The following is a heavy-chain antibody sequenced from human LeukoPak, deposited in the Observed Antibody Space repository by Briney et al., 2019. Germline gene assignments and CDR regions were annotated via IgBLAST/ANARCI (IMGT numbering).Heavy chain of an antibody. D-gene: IGHD2-2*01. Sequence: MTSQTLSLTCTVSGGSISSGGYYWSWIRQHPGKGLEWIGYIYYSGSTYYNPSLKSRVTISVDTSKNQFSLKLSSVTAADTTVYYCARVGKYQLLSVWFDPWGQGTLVTVSS. CDR2: IYYSGST. CDR1: GGSISSGGYY. V-gene: IGHV4-31*03. J-gene: IGHJ5*02. CDR3: ARVGKYQLLSVWFDP.